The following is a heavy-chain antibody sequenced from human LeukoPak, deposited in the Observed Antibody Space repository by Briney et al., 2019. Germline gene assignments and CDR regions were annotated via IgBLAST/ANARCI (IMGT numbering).Heavy chain of an antibody. CDR3: ARDVVAAAGSFDY. D-gene: IGHD6-13*01. CDR1: GGSTSSYY. Sequence: SETLSLTCTVSGGSTSSYYWSWIRQPPGKGLEWIGYIYFNGSTNYNPSLKSRVTISVHTSKNPSSPKLSSVTAADTAVYYCARDVVAAAGSFDYWGQGTQVTVSS. V-gene: IGHV4-59*01. CDR2: IYFNGST. J-gene: IGHJ4*02.